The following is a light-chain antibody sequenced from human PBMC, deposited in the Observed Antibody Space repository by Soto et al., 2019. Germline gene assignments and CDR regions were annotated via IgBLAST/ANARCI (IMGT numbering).Light chain of an antibody. CDR3: QEDNNWAPVT. CDR2: GAS. J-gene: IGKJ5*01. V-gene: IGKV3-15*01. CDR1: QSVSRH. Sequence: ETVMTQSPATMSVSPGERVTLSCRASQSVSRHLAWFKQNPGQAPRLLIYGASTRATGIPARFSGSGSGTEFTLTISFLKSEDFAVYDCQEDNNWAPVTFGQGTRLE.